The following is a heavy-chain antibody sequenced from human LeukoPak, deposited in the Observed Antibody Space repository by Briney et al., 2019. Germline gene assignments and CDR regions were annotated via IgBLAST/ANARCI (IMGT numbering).Heavy chain of an antibody. D-gene: IGHD3-3*01. CDR1: GFTVSSNY. V-gene: IGHV3-53*01. J-gene: IGHJ5*02. CDR3: AREAITIFGVVRTQTTYGPRRFDP. Sequence: GGSLRLSCAASGFTVSSNYMSWVRQAPGKGLEWVSVIYSGGSTYYADSVKGRFTISRDNSKNTLYLQMNSLRAEDTAVYYCAREAITIFGVVRTQTTYGPRRFDPWGQGTLVTVSS. CDR2: IYSGGST.